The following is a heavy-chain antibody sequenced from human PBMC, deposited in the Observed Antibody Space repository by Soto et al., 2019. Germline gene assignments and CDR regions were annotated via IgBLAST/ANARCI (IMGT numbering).Heavy chain of an antibody. CDR2: MNPNSGNT. J-gene: IGHJ5*02. Sequence: ASVKVSCKASGYTFTSYDINWVRQATGQGLEWMGWMNPNSGNTGYAQKFQGRGTMTRNTSISTAYMGLGGLRSEDTAGYYCARGLFHYDFWSGYPDRFDPWGQGTLVTVSS. D-gene: IGHD3-3*01. V-gene: IGHV1-8*01. CDR3: ARGLFHYDFWSGYPDRFDP. CDR1: GYTFTSYD.